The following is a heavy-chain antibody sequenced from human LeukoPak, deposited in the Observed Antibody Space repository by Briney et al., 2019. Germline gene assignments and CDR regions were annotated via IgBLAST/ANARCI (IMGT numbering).Heavy chain of an antibody. CDR3: ARGYCSSTSCYDPYYFDY. Sequence: GGSLRLSCAASGFTFSSYAMHWVRQAPGKGLEYVSAISSNGGRTYYANSVKGRFTISRDNSKNTLYLQMGSLRAEDMAVYYCARGYCSSTSCYDPYYFDYWGQGTLVTVSS. D-gene: IGHD2-2*01. V-gene: IGHV3-64*01. CDR2: ISSNGGRT. J-gene: IGHJ4*02. CDR1: GFTFSSYA.